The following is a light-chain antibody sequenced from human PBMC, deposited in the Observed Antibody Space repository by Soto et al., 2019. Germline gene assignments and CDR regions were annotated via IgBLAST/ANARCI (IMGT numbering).Light chain of an antibody. CDR1: SSDVGSCNC. V-gene: IGLV2-23*02. CDR3: CSSVGSPNWV. CDR2: EVN. J-gene: IGLJ3*02. Sequence: QSALTQPAFVSGSPGQSITISCTGTSSDVGSCNCVSWYQQHPGKAPTLMIYEVNKRPSGVSNRFSGSKSGNTASLTISGLQAEDEADYYCCSSVGSPNWVFGGGTKLTVL.